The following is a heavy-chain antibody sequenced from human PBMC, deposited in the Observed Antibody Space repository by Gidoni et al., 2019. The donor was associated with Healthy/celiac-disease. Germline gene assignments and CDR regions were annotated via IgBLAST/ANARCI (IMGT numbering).Heavy chain of an antibody. V-gene: IGHV4-34*01. Sequence: QVQLQQWGAGLLKPSETLSLTCAVYGGSFSGYYWNWVRQHQGKGLEWIGEINHSGSTNYNPSLKSRVTISVDTSKNQFSLKLSSVTAADTAVYYCARESTVGSWFDPWGQGTLVTVSS. CDR1: GGSFSGYY. D-gene: IGHD4-4*01. CDR3: ARESTVGSWFDP. J-gene: IGHJ5*02. CDR2: INHSGST.